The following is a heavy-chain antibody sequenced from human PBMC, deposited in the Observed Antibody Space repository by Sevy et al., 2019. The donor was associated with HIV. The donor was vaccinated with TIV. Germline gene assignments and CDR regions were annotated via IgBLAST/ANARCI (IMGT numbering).Heavy chain of an antibody. CDR2: FDPEDGET. CDR1: GYTLTELS. D-gene: IGHD3-3*01. V-gene: IGHV1-24*01. J-gene: IGHJ3*02. Sequence: GSVKVSCKVSGYTLTELSMHWVRQAPGKGLGWMGGFDPEDGETIYAQKFQGRVTMTEDTSTDTAYMELSSLRSEDTAVYYCATSVGHITIFGVVIMGFDAFDIWGQGTMVTVSS. CDR3: ATSVGHITIFGVVIMGFDAFDI.